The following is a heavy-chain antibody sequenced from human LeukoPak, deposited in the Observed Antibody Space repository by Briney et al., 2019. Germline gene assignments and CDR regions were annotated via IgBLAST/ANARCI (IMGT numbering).Heavy chain of an antibody. Sequence: GASVKVSCKASGGTFSSYAISWVRQAPGQGLEWMGGIIPIFGTANYAQKFQGRVTITADESTSTAYMELSSLRSEDTAVYYCARAQWELLIGAFDIWGQGTMVTVSS. J-gene: IGHJ3*02. D-gene: IGHD1-26*01. V-gene: IGHV1-69*13. CDR2: IIPIFGTA. CDR3: ARAQWELLIGAFDI. CDR1: GGTFSSYA.